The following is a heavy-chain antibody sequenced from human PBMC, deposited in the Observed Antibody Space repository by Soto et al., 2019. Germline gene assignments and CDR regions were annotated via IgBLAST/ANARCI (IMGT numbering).Heavy chain of an antibody. Sequence: VKRVQSGAEVRKPGSAVKVSCKASGGTFSTYGINWVRQAPGQGLEWMGGIIPLFGTSSYAQQFEGRVTTTADESSSTSYMALSSLRSEDTAVYYCARDNPTVTTNCYSHYYGMDVWGQGTTVTVSS. J-gene: IGHJ6*02. CDR1: GGTFSTYG. CDR3: ARDNPTVTTNCYSHYYGMDV. V-gene: IGHV1-69*01. D-gene: IGHD2-21*02. CDR2: IIPLFGTS.